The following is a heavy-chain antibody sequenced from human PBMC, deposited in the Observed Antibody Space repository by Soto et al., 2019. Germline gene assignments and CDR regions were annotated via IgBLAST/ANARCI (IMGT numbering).Heavy chain of an antibody. CDR1: GGSISSYY. J-gene: IGHJ5*02. Sequence: PSETLSLTCTVSGGSISSYYWSWIRQPPGKGLEWIGYIYYSGSTNYDPSLKSRVTISVDTSKNQFSLKLSSVTAADTAVYYCARNYRASGFASRDWFDPWGQGTLVTVSS. CDR3: ARNYRASGFASRDWFDP. CDR2: IYYSGST. D-gene: IGHD1-7*01. V-gene: IGHV4-59*01.